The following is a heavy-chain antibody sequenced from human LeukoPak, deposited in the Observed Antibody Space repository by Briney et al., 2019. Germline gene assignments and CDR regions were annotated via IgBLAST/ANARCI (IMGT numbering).Heavy chain of an antibody. J-gene: IGHJ4*02. CDR2: ISWNSGSI. V-gene: IGHV3-9*01. CDR3: AKDTGDYEKGGVSTFDY. CDR1: GFTFDDYA. D-gene: IGHD4-17*01. Sequence: GGSLRLSCAASGFTFDDYAMHWVRQAPGKGLEWVSGISWNSGSIGYADSVKGRFTISRDNAKNSLYLQMNSLRAEDTALYYCAKDTGDYEKGGVSTFDYWGQGTLVTVSS.